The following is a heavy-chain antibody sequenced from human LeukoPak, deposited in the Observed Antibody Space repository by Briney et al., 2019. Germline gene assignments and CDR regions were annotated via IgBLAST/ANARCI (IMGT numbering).Heavy chain of an antibody. J-gene: IGHJ4*02. CDR3: AKWNSDHWAFDY. CDR1: GGSISSYY. Sequence: PSETLSLTCSVSGGSISSYYWNWVRQPPGKGLEWIGYIHHSGSANHNPSLESRVTLSLDPSKTQFSLKLTSVTAADTAVYYCAKWNSDHWAFDYWGQGPLVPLSS. D-gene: IGHD1/OR15-1a*01. V-gene: IGHV4-59*08. CDR2: IHHSGSA.